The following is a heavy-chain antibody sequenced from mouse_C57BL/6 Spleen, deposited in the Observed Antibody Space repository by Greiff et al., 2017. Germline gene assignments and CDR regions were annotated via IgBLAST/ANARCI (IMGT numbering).Heavy chain of an antibody. CDR3: AREGNGSSYNAMDY. J-gene: IGHJ4*01. Sequence: QVQLQQSGAELARPGASVKLSCKASGYTFTSYGISWVKQRTGQGLEWIGEIYPRSGNTYSNEKFKGKATLTADKSSSTAYMELRSLTSEDSAVYFCAREGNGSSYNAMDYWGQGTSVTVSS. CDR2: IYPRSGNT. V-gene: IGHV1-81*01. CDR1: GYTFTSYG. D-gene: IGHD1-1*01.